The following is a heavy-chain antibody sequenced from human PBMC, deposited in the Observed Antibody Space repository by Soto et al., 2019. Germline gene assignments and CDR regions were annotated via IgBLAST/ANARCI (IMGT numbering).Heavy chain of an antibody. CDR1: GYSFTIYW. CDR2: IDPSDSYT. Sequence: PGESLKISCNGSGYSFTIYWISWVRQMPGKGLEWMGRIDPSDSYTNYSPSFQGHVTISADKSISTAYLQWSSLKASDTAMYYCARVGYWDYYYYGMDVWGQGTTVTVSS. V-gene: IGHV5-10-1*01. CDR3: ARVGYWDYYYYGMDV. D-gene: IGHD1-26*01. J-gene: IGHJ6*02.